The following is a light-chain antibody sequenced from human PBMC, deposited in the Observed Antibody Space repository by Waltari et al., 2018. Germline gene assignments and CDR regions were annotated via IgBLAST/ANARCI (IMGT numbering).Light chain of an antibody. CDR3: CSYAVGAIYV. Sequence: QSALTQPASVSGSPGQSITISCTGTSSDVGSYNLVSWYQQPPGKAPKLMIYEGSNRASGISHRFSGSKSGNTASLTISGLQAEDEADYYCCSYAVGAIYVFGTGTKVTVL. J-gene: IGLJ1*01. CDR1: SSDVGSYNL. CDR2: EGS. V-gene: IGLV2-23*01.